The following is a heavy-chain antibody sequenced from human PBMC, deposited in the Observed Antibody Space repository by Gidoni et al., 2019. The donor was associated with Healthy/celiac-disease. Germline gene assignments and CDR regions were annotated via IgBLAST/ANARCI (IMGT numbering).Heavy chain of an antibody. CDR3: ARAGIAAAGAVGWFDP. Sequence: QVQLQQSGPGLVKPSQTLPLTCAISGDSVSSNSAAWNWIRQSPSRGLEWLGRTYYRSKWYNDYAVSVKSRITINPDTSKNQFSLQLNSVTPEDTAVYYCARAGIAAAGAVGWFDPWGQGTLVTVSS. V-gene: IGHV6-1*01. J-gene: IGHJ5*02. CDR2: TYYRSKWYN. CDR1: GDSVSSNSAA. D-gene: IGHD6-13*01.